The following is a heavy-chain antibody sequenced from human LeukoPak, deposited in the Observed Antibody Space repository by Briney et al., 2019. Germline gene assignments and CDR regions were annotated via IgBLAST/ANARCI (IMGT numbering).Heavy chain of an antibody. D-gene: IGHD1-26*01. CDR2: ISSGSTVM. Sequence: GGSLRLSCAASGFTFNTYSMNWVRQAPGKGLEWVSYISSGSTVMYYADSMKGRFTISRDNAKNSLFLQMNSLSAEDTAVYYCARVRSGTYYFFDSWGQGTLVTVSS. CDR1: GFTFNTYS. J-gene: IGHJ4*02. V-gene: IGHV3-48*01. CDR3: ARVRSGTYYFFDS.